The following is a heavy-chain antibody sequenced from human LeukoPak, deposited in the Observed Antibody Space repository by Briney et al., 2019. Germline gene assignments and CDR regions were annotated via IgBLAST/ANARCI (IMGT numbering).Heavy chain of an antibody. D-gene: IGHD6-13*01. CDR3: ARAQLAAAGPNDY. CDR1: GFTVSSNY. Sequence: GGSLRLSCAASGFTVSSNYMSWVRQAPGKGLEWGSVIYSGGSTYYADSVKGRFTISRDNSKNTLYLQMNSLRAEDTAVYYCARAQLAAAGPNDYWGQGTLVTVSS. J-gene: IGHJ4*02. V-gene: IGHV3-66*02. CDR2: IYSGGST.